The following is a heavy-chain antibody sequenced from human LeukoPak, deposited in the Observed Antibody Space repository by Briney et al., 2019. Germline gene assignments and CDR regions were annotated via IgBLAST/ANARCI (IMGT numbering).Heavy chain of an antibody. CDR2: FDPEDGET. Sequence: ASVKVSCKVSGYTLTELSMHWVRQAPGKGLEWMGGFDPEDGETIYAQKFQGRVTMTEDTSTDTAYMELSSLRSEDTAVYYCATAEPSEWELAAFDIWGQGTMVTASS. D-gene: IGHD1-26*01. J-gene: IGHJ3*02. CDR3: ATAEPSEWELAAFDI. V-gene: IGHV1-24*01. CDR1: GYTLTELS.